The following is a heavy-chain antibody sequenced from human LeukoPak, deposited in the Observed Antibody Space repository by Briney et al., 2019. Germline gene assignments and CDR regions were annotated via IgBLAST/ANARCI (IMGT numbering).Heavy chain of an antibody. J-gene: IGHJ3*02. V-gene: IGHV1-69*06. CDR3: ARGWWFDAFDI. CDR2: IIPIFGTA. D-gene: IGHD2-15*01. CDR1: GGTFSSYA. Sequence: GASVKVSCKASGGTFSSYAISRVRQAPGQGLEWMGRIIPIFGTANYAQKFQGRVTITADKSTSTAYMELSSLRSEDTAVYYCARGWWFDAFDIWGQGTMVTVSS.